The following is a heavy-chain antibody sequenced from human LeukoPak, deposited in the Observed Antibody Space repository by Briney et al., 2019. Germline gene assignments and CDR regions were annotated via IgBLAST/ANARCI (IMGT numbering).Heavy chain of an antibody. CDR2: ISGSGGST. CDR3: AKGGSSWARFDD. CDR1: GFTFSNYA. J-gene: IGHJ4*02. D-gene: IGHD6-13*01. Sequence: GGSLRLSCAASGFTFSNYAISWVRQAPGKGLEWVSAISGSGGSTYYADSVKGRFTVSRDNSRNTLYLQMNSLRAEDTAIYYCAKGGSSWARFDDWGQGTLVTVSS. V-gene: IGHV3-23*01.